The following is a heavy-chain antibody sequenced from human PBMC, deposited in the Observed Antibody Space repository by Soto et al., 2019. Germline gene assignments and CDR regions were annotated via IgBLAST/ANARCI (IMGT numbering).Heavy chain of an antibody. CDR1: GGSISSSNW. J-gene: IGHJ6*02. D-gene: IGHD6-19*01. V-gene: IGHV4-4*02. CDR3: ARVIAVAGTGWFYYYYGMDV. CDR2: IYHSGST. Sequence: SETLSLTCAVSGGSISSSNWWSWVRQPPGKGLEWIGEIYHSGSTNYNPSLKSRVTISVDKSKNQFSLKLSSVTAADTAVYYCARVIAVAGTGWFYYYYGMDVWGQGTTVTVSS.